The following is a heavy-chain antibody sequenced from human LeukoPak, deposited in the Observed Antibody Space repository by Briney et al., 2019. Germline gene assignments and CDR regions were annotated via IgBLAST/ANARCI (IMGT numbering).Heavy chain of an antibody. CDR3: ARAVKYSSGHFVY. CDR1: GYSMTGYY. V-gene: IGHV1-2*02. CDR2: INPNSGGT. D-gene: IGHD6-19*01. J-gene: IGHJ4*02. Sequence: SCRACGYSMTGYYMHWVRQATGKGLEWMGWINPNSGGTNYAQKFQGRVTMTRDTSISTAYMELSRLRSDDTAVYYCARAVKYSSGHFVYWGQGTLVTVSS.